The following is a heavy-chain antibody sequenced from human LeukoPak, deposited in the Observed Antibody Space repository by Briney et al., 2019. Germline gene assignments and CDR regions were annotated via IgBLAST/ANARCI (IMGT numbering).Heavy chain of an antibody. CDR3: AQDTAMVRNYGMDV. Sequence: PSQTLSLTCTVSGGSISSGGYSWSWIRQHPGKGLEWIGYIYYSGSTYYNPSLKSRVTISVDTSKNQFSLKLSSVTAADTAVYYCAQDTAMVRNYGMDVWGQGTTVTVSS. D-gene: IGHD5-18*01. CDR1: GGSISSGGYS. V-gene: IGHV4-31*03. CDR2: IYYSGST. J-gene: IGHJ6*02.